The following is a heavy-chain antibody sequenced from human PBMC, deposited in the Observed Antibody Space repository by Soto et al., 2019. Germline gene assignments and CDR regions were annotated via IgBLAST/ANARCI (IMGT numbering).Heavy chain of an antibody. Sequence: GGSLRLSCAASGFTFSSYSMSWVRQAPGKGLEWVSGMNNGGVNTYYADSVKGRFTISRDNSKNTLYLQMNSLRVEDTAVYYCAKRETTVAGNERAFDIFGQGTMVTFSS. V-gene: IGHV3-23*01. CDR3: AKRETTVAGNERAFDI. J-gene: IGHJ3*02. CDR1: GFTFSSYS. D-gene: IGHD6-19*01. CDR2: MNNGGVNT.